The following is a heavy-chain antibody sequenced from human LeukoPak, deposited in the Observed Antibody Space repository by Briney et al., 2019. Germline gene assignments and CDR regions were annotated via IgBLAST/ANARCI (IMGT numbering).Heavy chain of an antibody. CDR2: ISGSGNST. CDR3: AKGGDSGVFDY. Sequence: GGSLRLSCAASGFTFDDYSMTWVRQAPGKGLEWVSTISGSGNSTYYADSVKGRFTISRDNSKNTLYLQMNSLRAEDTAVYYCAKGGDSGVFDYWGQGTLVTVSS. V-gene: IGHV3-23*01. CDR1: GFTFDDYS. D-gene: IGHD1-26*01. J-gene: IGHJ4*02.